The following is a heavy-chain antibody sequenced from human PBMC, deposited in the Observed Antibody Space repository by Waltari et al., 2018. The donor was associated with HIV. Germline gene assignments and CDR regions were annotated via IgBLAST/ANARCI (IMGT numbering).Heavy chain of an antibody. J-gene: IGHJ1*01. CDR3: ARGTLWLVNVLES. V-gene: IGHV1-3*01. D-gene: IGHD6-19*01. CDR1: GGTPSDFA. CDR2: INVGLDER. Sequence: QVPLVQSGPEVKRPGASVKISCEASGGTPSDFAVHCVRQPPGQGLEWMGRINVGLDERRFSERFQGRVSLYRDTSQTIVSMELKNLTSDDTAVYFCARGTLWLVNVLESWGQGTLVTVSS.